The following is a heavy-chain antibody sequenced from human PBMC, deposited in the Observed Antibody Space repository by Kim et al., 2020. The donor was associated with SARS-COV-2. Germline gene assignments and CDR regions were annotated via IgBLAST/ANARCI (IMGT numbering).Heavy chain of an antibody. Sequence: GGSLRLSCAASGFTFSSYGMHWVRQAPGEGLEWVALISYDGSEEYYADSVKGRFTTSRDSSKNTLYLQTNSLGAEDTAVYYCARDRSSSWTFDYWGQGTLVTVSS. J-gene: IGHJ4*02. CDR1: GFTFSSYG. CDR2: ISYDGSEE. D-gene: IGHD6-13*01. CDR3: ARDRSSSWTFDY. V-gene: IGHV3-30*03.